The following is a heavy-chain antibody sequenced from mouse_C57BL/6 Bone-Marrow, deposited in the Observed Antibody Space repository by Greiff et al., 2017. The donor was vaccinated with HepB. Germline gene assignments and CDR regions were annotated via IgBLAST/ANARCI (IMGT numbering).Heavy chain of an antibody. D-gene: IGHD2-4*01. CDR2: ISSGGSYT. Sequence: EVKLQESGGDLVKPGGSLKLSCAASGFTFSSYGMSWVRQTPDKRLEWVATISSGGSYTYYPDSVKGRFTISRDNAKNTLYLQMSSLKSEDTAMYYCAREGTYYDYALYYFDYWGQGTTLTVSS. CDR3: AREGTYYDYALYYFDY. V-gene: IGHV5-6*01. CDR1: GFTFSSYG. J-gene: IGHJ2*01.